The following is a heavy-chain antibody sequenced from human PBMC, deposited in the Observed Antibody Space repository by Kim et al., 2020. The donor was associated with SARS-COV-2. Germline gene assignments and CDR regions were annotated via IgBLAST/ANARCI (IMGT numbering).Heavy chain of an antibody. CDR2: IDWNSGSM. J-gene: IGHJ4*02. CDR3: AKDTGGTTVTTTIDY. Sequence: GGSLRLSCEASGFTFGNYAMHWVRQAPGKGLEWVSGIDWNSGSMGYADSVKGRFTISRDNAKNSLYLQMNTLRAEDTALYYCAKDTGGTTVTTTIDYWGQGTLVTVSS. D-gene: IGHD4-17*01. CDR1: GFTFGNYA. V-gene: IGHV3-9*01.